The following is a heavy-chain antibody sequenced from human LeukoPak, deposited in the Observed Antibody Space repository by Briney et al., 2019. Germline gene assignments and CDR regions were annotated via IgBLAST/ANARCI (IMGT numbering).Heavy chain of an antibody. J-gene: IGHJ6*03. CDR1: GYTFTNSD. V-gene: IGHV1-8*01. Sequence: GASVKVSCKASGYTFTNSDINWVRQATGQGLEWMGWMNPNSGNTGYAQKFQGRVTMTTNTSISTAYMELSSLRSEDTAVYFCARGRYSYQYYYYMDVWGKGTTVTVSS. CDR3: ARGRYSYQYYYYMDV. CDR2: MNPNSGNT. D-gene: IGHD5-18*01.